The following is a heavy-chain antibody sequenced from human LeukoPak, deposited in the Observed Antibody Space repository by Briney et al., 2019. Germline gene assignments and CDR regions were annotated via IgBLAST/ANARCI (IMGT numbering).Heavy chain of an antibody. CDR1: GFTFSSRW. D-gene: IGHD6-19*01. CDR3: HPLGYTSN. J-gene: IGHJ4*02. CDR2: VKNDGTT. Sequence: PGGSLRLSCAVSGFTSGFTFSSRWMHLVRQAPGKGLVWVSLVKNDGTTNYADSVTGRFTVSRDNAKNTMHLQMNNLRVEDTALYFCHPLGYTSNWGQGTLVTVSS. V-gene: IGHV3-74*01.